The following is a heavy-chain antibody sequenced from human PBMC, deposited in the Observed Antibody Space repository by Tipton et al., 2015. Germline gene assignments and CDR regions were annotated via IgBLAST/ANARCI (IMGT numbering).Heavy chain of an antibody. V-gene: IGHV3-64D*08. Sequence: SLRLSCSAAGFTLSRYAMNWVRQAPGKGLEYVSAITTNGYSTYYADSVRGRFTISRDNSKNTLYLQMSSLRAEDTAVYYCARGSSYSPLDSWGQGTLVTVSS. J-gene: IGHJ4*02. D-gene: IGHD3-10*01. CDR1: GFTLSRYA. CDR2: ITTNGYST. CDR3: ARGSSYSPLDS.